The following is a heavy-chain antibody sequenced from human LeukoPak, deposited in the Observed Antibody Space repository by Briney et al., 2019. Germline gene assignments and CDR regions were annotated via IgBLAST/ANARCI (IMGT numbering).Heavy chain of an antibody. J-gene: IGHJ6*02. CDR1: GGSISGYY. Sequence: KPSETLSLTCTVSGGSISGYYWSWVRQPAGKGPEWIGRIFSSGTTNYNPSLKSRVTMSVDTSKNQFSLKLSSVTAADTAVYYCARDRIAAAGPYYYYGMDVWGQGTTVTVSS. CDR3: ARDRIAAAGPYYYYGMDV. CDR2: IFSSGTT. V-gene: IGHV4-4*07. D-gene: IGHD6-13*01.